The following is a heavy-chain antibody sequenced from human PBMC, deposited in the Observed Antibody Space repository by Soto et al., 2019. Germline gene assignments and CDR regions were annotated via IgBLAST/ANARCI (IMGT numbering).Heavy chain of an antibody. D-gene: IGHD2-2*01. J-gene: IGHJ5*02. V-gene: IGHV3-30*18. CDR3: AKDNCISTSCYRLYNGFDP. Sequence: GGSLRLSCAASGFTFSSYGMHWVRQAPGKGLEWVAVISYGGSNKYYADSVKGRFTISRDNSKNTLYLQMNNLRAEDTAVYYCAKDNCISTSCYRLYNGFDPWGQGT. CDR2: ISYGGSNK. CDR1: GFTFSSYG.